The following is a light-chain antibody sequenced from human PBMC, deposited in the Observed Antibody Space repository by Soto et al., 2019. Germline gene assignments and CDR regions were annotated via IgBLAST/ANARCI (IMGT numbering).Light chain of an antibody. J-gene: IGKJ3*01. CDR2: DAS. CDR3: LQRSNWPLT. CDR1: QSVSSY. V-gene: IGKV3-11*01. Sequence: EIVLTQSPATLSLSPGERATLSCRASQSVSSYLAWYQQKPGQAPRLLIYDASNRATGIPARFSGSGSGTDFTLTISSLDPEDFAVYYCLQRSNWPLTFGPGTKVDI.